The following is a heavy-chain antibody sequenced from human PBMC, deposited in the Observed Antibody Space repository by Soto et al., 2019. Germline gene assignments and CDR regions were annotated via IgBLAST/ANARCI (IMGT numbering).Heavy chain of an antibody. D-gene: IGHD3-9*01. J-gene: IGHJ4*02. Sequence: GESLKISCKGSGYSFTSYWIGWVRQMPGKGLEWMGIIYPGDSDTRYSPSFQGQVTISADKSISTAYLQWSSLKASDTAMYYCARLGYDILTGYSALYYFDYWGQGTLVTVSS. CDR3: ARLGYDILTGYSALYYFDY. CDR1: GYSFTSYW. V-gene: IGHV5-51*01. CDR2: IYPGDSDT.